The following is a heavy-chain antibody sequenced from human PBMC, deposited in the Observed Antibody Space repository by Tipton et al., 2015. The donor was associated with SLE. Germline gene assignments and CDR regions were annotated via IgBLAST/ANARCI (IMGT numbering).Heavy chain of an antibody. CDR1: GFTFSSYS. CDR3: ARDPLTGDPFDY. CDR2: ISSSSSYI. V-gene: IGHV3-21*01. Sequence: SLRLSCAASGFTFSSYSMYWVRQAPGKGLEWVSSISSSSSYIYYADSVKGRFTISRDNAKNSLYLQMNSLRAEDTAVYYCARDPLTGDPFDYWGQGTLVTVSS. J-gene: IGHJ4*02. D-gene: IGHD7-27*01.